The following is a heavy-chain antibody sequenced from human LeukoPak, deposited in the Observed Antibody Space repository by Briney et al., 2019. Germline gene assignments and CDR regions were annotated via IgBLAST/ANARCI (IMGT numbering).Heavy chain of an antibody. Sequence: GASVKVSCKASGYTFTGYYMHWVRQAPGQGLEWMGRINPNSGGTNYAQKFQGRVTMTRDTSISTAYMELSRLRSDDTAVYYCAMTRQQLEFVFDYWGQGTLVTGSS. V-gene: IGHV1-2*06. J-gene: IGHJ4*02. D-gene: IGHD6-13*01. CDR1: GYTFTGYY. CDR3: AMTRQQLEFVFDY. CDR2: INPNSGGT.